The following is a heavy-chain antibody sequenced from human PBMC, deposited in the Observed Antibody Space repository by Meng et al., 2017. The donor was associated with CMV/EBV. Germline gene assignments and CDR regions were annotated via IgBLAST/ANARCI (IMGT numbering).Heavy chain of an antibody. CDR2: IYYSGST. Sequence: QGQLQESGPGLGKPSQTLSLTCTVSGGSISSGDYYWSWIRQPPGKGLEWIGYIYYSGSTYYNPSLKSRVTISVDTSKNQFSLKLSSVTAADTAVYYCARVTSRVAGAFDYWGQGTLVTVSS. D-gene: IGHD1-14*01. V-gene: IGHV4-30-4*08. J-gene: IGHJ4*02. CDR1: GGSISSGDYY. CDR3: ARVTSRVAGAFDY.